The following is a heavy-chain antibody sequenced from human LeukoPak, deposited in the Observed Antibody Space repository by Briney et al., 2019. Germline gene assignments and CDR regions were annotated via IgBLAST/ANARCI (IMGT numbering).Heavy chain of an antibody. D-gene: IGHD2-2*01. CDR3: ARLAYCSSTSCYRDAGFDY. V-gene: IGHV4-34*01. CDR1: GGSFSGYY. Sequence: SETLSLTCAVYGGSFSGYYWSWIRQPPGKGLEWIGEINHSGSTNYNPSLKSRVTISVDTFKNQFSLKLSSVTAADTAVYYCARLAYCSSTSCYRDAGFDYWGQGTLVTVSS. J-gene: IGHJ4*02. CDR2: INHSGST.